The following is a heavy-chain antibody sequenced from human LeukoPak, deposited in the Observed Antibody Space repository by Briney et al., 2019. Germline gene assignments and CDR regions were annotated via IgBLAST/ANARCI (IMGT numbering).Heavy chain of an antibody. CDR2: ISAYNGNT. CDR3: ASNQLGDYYYYGMDV. D-gene: IGHD1-14*01. CDR1: GYTFTSYG. J-gene: IGHJ6*02. V-gene: IGHV1-18*01. Sequence: ASVKVSCKASGYTFTSYGISWGRQAPGQGLEWMGWISAYNGNTNYAQKLQGRVTMTTDTSTSTAYMELRSLRSDDTAVYYCASNQLGDYYYYGMDVWGQGTTVTVSS.